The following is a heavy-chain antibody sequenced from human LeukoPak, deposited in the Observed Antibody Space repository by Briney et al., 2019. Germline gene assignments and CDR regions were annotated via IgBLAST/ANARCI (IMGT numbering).Heavy chain of an antibody. Sequence: SETLSLTCTVSGGSISSYYWSWIRQPPGKGLEWIGYIYYSGSTNYNPSLKSRLTITVDTSKNQFSLTLKSLTAADTAVYYCARGSPKHDSWGQGTLVTVSS. CDR1: GGSISSYY. CDR2: IYYSGST. V-gene: IGHV4-59*08. J-gene: IGHJ5*01. CDR3: ARGSPKHDS.